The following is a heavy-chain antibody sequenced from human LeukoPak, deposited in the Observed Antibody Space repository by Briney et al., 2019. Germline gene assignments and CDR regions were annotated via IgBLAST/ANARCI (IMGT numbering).Heavy chain of an antibody. CDR2: ISHSGSVI. V-gene: IGHV3-11*01. CDR1: GFTFSDYY. J-gene: IGHJ4*02. CDR3: ARCHSGWYGQVDY. D-gene: IGHD6-19*01. Sequence: GGSLRLSCAAPGFTFSDYYISWIRQAPGKGLEWLSYISHSGSVIYYADSVKGRFTISRDDAKNSVYLEMNTLRVEDTAVYYCARCHSGWYGQVDYWGQGTLVTVSS.